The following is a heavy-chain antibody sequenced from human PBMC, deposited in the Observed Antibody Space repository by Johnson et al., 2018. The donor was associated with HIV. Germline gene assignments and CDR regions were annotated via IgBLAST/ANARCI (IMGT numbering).Heavy chain of an antibody. V-gene: IGHV3-15*01. Sequence: VQLVESGGGLVKPGGSLRLSCAASGFTFSNAWMSWVRQAPGKGLEWVGRIKSKTDGGTTDYAAPVKGRFTISRDDSKNTLYLQMNSLRAEDTAVYYCARGRKTVTTVRPSAFDIWGQGTMVTVSS. CDR2: IKSKTDGGTT. CDR3: ARGRKTVTTVRPSAFDI. D-gene: IGHD4-17*01. CDR1: GFTFSNAW. J-gene: IGHJ3*02.